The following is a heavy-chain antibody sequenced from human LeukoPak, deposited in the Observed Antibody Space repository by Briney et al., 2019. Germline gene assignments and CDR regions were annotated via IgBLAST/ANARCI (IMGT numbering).Heavy chain of an antibody. J-gene: IGHJ3*02. CDR2: INPNSGVT. CDR3: AREGEVGATHPPGSEDAFDI. V-gene: IGHV1-2*02. CDR1: GYTFTGYY. D-gene: IGHD1-26*01. Sequence: ASVKGSCKASGYTFTGYYMHWVRQAPGQGLEWMGWINPNSGVTNYAQKFQGRATMTRDTSISTAYMELSRLRSDDTAVYYCAREGEVGATHPPGSEDAFDIWGQGAMVTVSS.